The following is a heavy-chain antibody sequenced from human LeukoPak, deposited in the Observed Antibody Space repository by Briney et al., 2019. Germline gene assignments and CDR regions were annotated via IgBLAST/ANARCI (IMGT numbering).Heavy chain of an antibody. D-gene: IGHD3-22*01. J-gene: IGHJ3*02. CDR3: ARSLTYYYDSSGTADDAFDI. V-gene: IGHV1-18*01. CDR1: GYTFTSYG. Sequence: GASVKVSCKASGYTFTSYGISWVRQAPGQGLEWIGWINAYNGNTNYGRKLQGRVTMTTDTSTSTAYMELRSLRSDDTAVYYCARSLTYYYDSSGTADDAFDIWGQGTMVTVSS. CDR2: INAYNGNT.